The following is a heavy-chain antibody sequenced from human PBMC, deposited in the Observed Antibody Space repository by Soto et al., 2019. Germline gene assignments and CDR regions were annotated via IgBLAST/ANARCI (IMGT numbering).Heavy chain of an antibody. Sequence: GGSLRLSCAASGFTFSGHSLNWIRQAPGKGLGWIAYMTASGVTMYADSVKGRFTISRDNAKNSLYLQMDSLRFEDTAVYYCARDGGASTFDFDSWGQGTLVTVSS. J-gene: IGHJ4*02. CDR1: GFTFSGHS. CDR2: MTASGVTM. V-gene: IGHV3-48*04. CDR3: ARDGGASTFDFDS. D-gene: IGHD3-10*01.